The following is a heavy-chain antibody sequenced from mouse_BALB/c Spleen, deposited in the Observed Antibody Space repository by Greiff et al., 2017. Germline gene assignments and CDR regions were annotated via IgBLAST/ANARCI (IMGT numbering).Heavy chain of an antibody. J-gene: IGHJ4*01. V-gene: IGHV2-9*02. Sequence: VQVVESGPGLVAPSQSLSITCTVSGFSLTSYGVHWVRQPPGKGLEWLGVIWAGGSTNYNSALMSRLSISKDNSKSQVFLKMNSLQTDDTAMYYCARGGLGRYYAMDYWGQGTSVTVSS. CDR1: GFSLTSYG. CDR2: IWAGGST. CDR3: ARGGLGRYYAMDY. D-gene: IGHD4-1*01.